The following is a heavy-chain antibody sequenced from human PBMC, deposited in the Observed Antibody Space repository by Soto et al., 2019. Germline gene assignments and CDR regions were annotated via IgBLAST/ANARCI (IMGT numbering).Heavy chain of an antibody. J-gene: IGHJ6*02. CDR2: INPSGGST. V-gene: IGHV1-46*01. CDR3: ARDSGDIVLVPAFSWCGMDV. D-gene: IGHD2-2*01. CDR1: GYTFTSYY. Sequence: GASVKVSCKASGYTFTSYYMHWVRQAPGQGLEWMGIINPSGGSTSYAQKFQGRVTITADESTSTAYMELSSLRSEDTAVYYCARDSGDIVLVPAFSWCGMDVWG.